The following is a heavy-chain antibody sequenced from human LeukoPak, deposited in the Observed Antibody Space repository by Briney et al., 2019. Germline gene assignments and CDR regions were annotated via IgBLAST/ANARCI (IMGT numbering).Heavy chain of an antibody. J-gene: IGHJ4*02. D-gene: IGHD3-22*01. Sequence: AETLSLTCTVSGGSITGSSYYWGWIRQPPGKGLEWIGSMYYSGSTYYKTSLKSRVTISVDTSKNEFSLELSSVTAADTAVYYCARQYYDNTGYYYFDYWGQGTLVTVSS. CDR2: MYYSGST. CDR1: GGSITGSSYY. CDR3: ARQYYDNTGYYYFDY. V-gene: IGHV4-39*01.